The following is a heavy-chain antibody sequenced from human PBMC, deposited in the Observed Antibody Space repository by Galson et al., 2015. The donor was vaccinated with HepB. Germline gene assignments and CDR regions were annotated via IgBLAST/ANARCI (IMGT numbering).Heavy chain of an antibody. CDR2: INEDGSER. CDR3: GRSRTALLY. CDR1: GFTFSSYW. Sequence: SLRLSCAVSGFTFSSYWMSWVRQTPGKGLEWVAHINEDGSERCYVDSVKGRFTISRDNAKNSLFLQINSLRAEDTAVYYCGRSRTALLYWGQGALVTVAS. J-gene: IGHJ4*02. D-gene: IGHD2-21*02. V-gene: IGHV3-7*01.